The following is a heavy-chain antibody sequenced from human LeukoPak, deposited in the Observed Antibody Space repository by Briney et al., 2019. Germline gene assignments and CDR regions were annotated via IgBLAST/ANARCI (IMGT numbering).Heavy chain of an antibody. CDR3: ARGFSIDY. CDR2: MKEDGSQK. V-gene: IGHV3-7*03. CDR1: GFTFNSYW. J-gene: IGHJ4*02. Sequence: GGSLRLSCAASGFTFNSYWKNWVRQAPGKGLQWVANMKEDGSQKHYVDSVKGRFTISRDNAKNSLFLQMNSPGIEDTAVYYCARGFSIDYWGQGSLVTVSS. D-gene: IGHD3-3*01.